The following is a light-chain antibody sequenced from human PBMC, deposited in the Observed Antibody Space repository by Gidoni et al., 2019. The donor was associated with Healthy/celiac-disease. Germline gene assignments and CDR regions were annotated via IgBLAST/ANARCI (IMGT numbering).Light chain of an antibody. CDR3: QQYGSSPPMCS. Sequence: DIVLPQSPGTLSLSPGERATLSCRASQSVSSSYLAWYQQKPGQAPRLLIYGASSRATGIPDRFSGSGSGTDFTLTISRLEPEDFAVYYCQQYGSSPPMCSFGQXTKLEIK. CDR2: GAS. V-gene: IGKV3-20*01. CDR1: QSVSSSY. J-gene: IGKJ2*04.